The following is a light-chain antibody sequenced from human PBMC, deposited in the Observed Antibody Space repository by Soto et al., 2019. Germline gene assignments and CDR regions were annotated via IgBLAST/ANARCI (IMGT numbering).Light chain of an antibody. CDR3: QQYNSWPYT. J-gene: IGKJ2*01. V-gene: IGKV3-15*01. CDR1: QSVNTN. Sequence: ETVMTQSPATLSASPGERAPLSCRASQSVNTNLAWYQQKPGQAPRLPIYDASTRATGIPASFSGSGSGTEFTLTIRSLQSEDSAVYYCQQYNSWPYTFGQGTKVDIK. CDR2: DAS.